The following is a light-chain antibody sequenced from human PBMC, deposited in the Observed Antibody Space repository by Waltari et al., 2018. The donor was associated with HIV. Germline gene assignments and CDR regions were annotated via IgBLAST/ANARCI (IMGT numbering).Light chain of an antibody. CDR2: DAS. J-gene: IGKJ2*01. CDR1: QSVSSS. V-gene: IGKV3-11*01. CDR3: QQYNNWPPMYT. Sequence: EIVLTQSPATLSLSPGERATLSCRASQSVSSSLAWYQQKPGQAPRLLIYDASNRATGIPARFSGSGSGTDFTLTISSLEPEDFAVYYCQQYNNWPPMYTFGQGTKLEIK.